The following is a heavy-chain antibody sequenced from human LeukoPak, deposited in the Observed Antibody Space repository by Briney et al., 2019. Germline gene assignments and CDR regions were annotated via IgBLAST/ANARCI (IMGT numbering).Heavy chain of an antibody. Sequence: PGGSLRLSCAVSGFTFSDYYMSWIRQAPGKGLEWVSAISGSGGSTYYADSVKGRFTISRDNSKNTPYLQMNSLRAEDTAVYYCAKRAPGYDILTGTAGAFDIWGQGTMVTVSS. J-gene: IGHJ3*02. CDR2: ISGSGGST. V-gene: IGHV3-23*01. CDR3: AKRAPGYDILTGTAGAFDI. D-gene: IGHD3-9*01. CDR1: GFTFSDYY.